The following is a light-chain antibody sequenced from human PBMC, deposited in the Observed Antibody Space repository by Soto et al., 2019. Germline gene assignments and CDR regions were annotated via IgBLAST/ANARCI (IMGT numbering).Light chain of an antibody. V-gene: IGKV3-20*01. CDR3: QQFGSSLYT. CDR2: DAS. CDR1: QSVSSSY. Sequence: EIVLTQSPGTLSLSPGERATLSCRASQSVSSSYLAWYQQKPGQAPRLLIHDASIRATGIPDRFSGSGSGTDFTLTISRLEPEDFAVYYCQQFGSSLYTFGQGTKLEIK. J-gene: IGKJ2*01.